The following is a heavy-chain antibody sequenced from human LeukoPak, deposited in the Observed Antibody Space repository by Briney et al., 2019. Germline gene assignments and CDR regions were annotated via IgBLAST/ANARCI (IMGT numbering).Heavy chain of an antibody. J-gene: IGHJ3*02. Sequence: ASVKVSCKASGYTFTDYYMHWVRQAPGQGLEWMAWINANSGDPIYAQKFQGRVTLTRDTAIGTAYMELSSLRYDDTAVYYCETFVFITLTPGDHFFICGQGTMVSVSS. CDR3: ETFVFITLTPGDHFFI. CDR2: INANSGDP. D-gene: IGHD3-3*02. V-gene: IGHV1-2*02. CDR1: GYTFTDYY.